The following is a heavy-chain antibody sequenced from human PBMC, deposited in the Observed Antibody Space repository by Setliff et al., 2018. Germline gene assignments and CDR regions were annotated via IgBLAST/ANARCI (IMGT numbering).Heavy chain of an antibody. J-gene: IGHJ4*02. CDR3: ARAPLESGYNYGQGHYFDY. V-gene: IGHV1-69*05. D-gene: IGHD5-18*01. CDR2: IIPLFGTT. CDR1: GGTFSNIG. Sequence: ASVKVSCKASGGTFSNIGISWVRQAPGQGLEWMGGIIPLFGTTNYAQKFQGRVTMTRDTSTSTVYMELSSLRSEDTAVYYCARAPLESGYNYGQGHYFDYWGQGTLVTVSS.